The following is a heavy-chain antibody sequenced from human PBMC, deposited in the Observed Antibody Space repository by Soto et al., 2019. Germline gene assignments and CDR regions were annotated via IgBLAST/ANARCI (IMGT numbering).Heavy chain of an antibody. V-gene: IGHV1-69*13. CDR2: IIPIFGTA. J-gene: IGHJ6*02. CDR3: ARVGSSPPPLYYSYYGMDV. D-gene: IGHD6-13*01. Sequence: ASVKVSCKASGGTFRSYAISWVRQAPGQGLEWMGGIIPIFGTANYAQKFQGRVTITADEYTSTAYMELSSLRSEDTAVYYCARVGSSPPPLYYSYYGMDVWGQGTTVTVSS. CDR1: GGTFRSYA.